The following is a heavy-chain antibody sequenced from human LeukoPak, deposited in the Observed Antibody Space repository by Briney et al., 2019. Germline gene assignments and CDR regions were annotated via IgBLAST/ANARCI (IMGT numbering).Heavy chain of an antibody. V-gene: IGHV3-48*04. D-gene: IGHD4-11*01. CDR3: ARDHNYAFDN. Sequence: GGSLRLSCAASGFTFSDYSMNWVRQAPGKGLEWISYIGISSGNTKYADSVKGRFTISGDDAKSSLYLQMNSLRVEDTAVYYCARDHNYAFDNWGQGTLVTVSS. J-gene: IGHJ4*02. CDR1: GFTFSDYS. CDR2: IGISSGNT.